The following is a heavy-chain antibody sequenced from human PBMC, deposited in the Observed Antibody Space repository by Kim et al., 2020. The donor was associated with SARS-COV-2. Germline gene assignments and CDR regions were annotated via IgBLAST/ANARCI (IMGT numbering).Heavy chain of an antibody. CDR3: AKVLTPYGDYGEALDS. D-gene: IGHD4-17*01. J-gene: IGHJ5*01. V-gene: IGHV3-9*01. Sequence: GGSLRLSCAASGFTFGDYAMHWVRQGPGKGLEWVSGISWNSGSIGYADSVKGRFTISRDNAKNSLYVQMNSLRAEDTALYYCAKVLTPYGDYGEALDSWGQGTLVTVSS. CDR1: GFTFGDYA. CDR2: ISWNSGSI.